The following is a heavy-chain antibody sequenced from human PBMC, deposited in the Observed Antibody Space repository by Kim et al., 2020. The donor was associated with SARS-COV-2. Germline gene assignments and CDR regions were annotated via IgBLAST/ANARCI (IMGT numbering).Heavy chain of an antibody. D-gene: IGHD2-15*01. Sequence: GGSLRLSCAASGFTFSSYGMHWVRQAPGKGLEWVAVISYDGSNKYYADSVKGRFTISRDNSKNTLYLQMNSLRAEDTAVYYCAKDSLRYCSGGSCYHVDYWGQGTLVTVSS. V-gene: IGHV3-30*18. CDR2: ISYDGSNK. CDR3: AKDSLRYCSGGSCYHVDY. J-gene: IGHJ4*02. CDR1: GFTFSSYG.